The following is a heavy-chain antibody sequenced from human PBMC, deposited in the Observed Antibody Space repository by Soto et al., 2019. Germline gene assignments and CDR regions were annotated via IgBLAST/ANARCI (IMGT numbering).Heavy chain of an antibody. CDR2: ISAAGDP. CDR3: ARTARDFYGLDV. Sequence: EVQLVESGGGLVQPGGSLRLSCEASGFTFRNSDMHWVRQGTGKGLEWVSGISAAGDPDYADSVEGRFTISRENAQNSFFLQMNSLRVGDTAVYYCARTARDFYGLDVWGQGTTVIVSS. D-gene: IGHD2-21*02. J-gene: IGHJ6*02. CDR1: GFTFRNSD. V-gene: IGHV3-13*05.